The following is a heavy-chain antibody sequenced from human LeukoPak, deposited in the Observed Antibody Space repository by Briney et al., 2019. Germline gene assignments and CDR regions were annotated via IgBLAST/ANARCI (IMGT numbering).Heavy chain of an antibody. J-gene: IGHJ4*02. V-gene: IGHV3-23*01. D-gene: IGHD3-10*01. CDR1: GFTFTTYA. Sequence: PGGSLRLSCAASGFTFTTYAMSWVRQAPGKGLEWVSTIRTTDDYTYYADSVKGRFTISRDNSKNTLSLQMNSLRAEDTAVYYCAKGTTMVRGVIITFDDWGQGTLVTVSS. CDR3: AKGTTMVRGVIITFDD. CDR2: IRTTDDYT.